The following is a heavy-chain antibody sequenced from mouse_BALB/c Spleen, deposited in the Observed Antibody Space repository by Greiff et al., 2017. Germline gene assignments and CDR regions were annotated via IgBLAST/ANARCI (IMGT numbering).Heavy chain of an antibody. Sequence: EVKVVESGGGLVKPGGSLKLSCAASGFTFSDYYMYWVRQTPEKRLEWVATISDGGSYTYYPDSVKGRFTISRDNAKNTLYLQMSSLESEDTAMYYCARGGDGYYFAYWGQGTLVTVSA. D-gene: IGHD2-3*01. CDR1: GFTFSDYY. CDR3: ARGGDGYYFAY. V-gene: IGHV5-4*02. J-gene: IGHJ3*01. CDR2: ISDGGSYT.